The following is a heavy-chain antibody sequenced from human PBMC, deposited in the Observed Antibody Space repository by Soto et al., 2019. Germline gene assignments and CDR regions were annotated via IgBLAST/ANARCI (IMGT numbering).Heavy chain of an antibody. CDR1: GFTFTTVW. Sequence: EVQLVESGGGLVQPGGSLRLSCAASGFTFTTVWMSWVRQAPGKGLEWVANINQHGNEKYYVDSVKGRFTISRDNAENSLSLQMNSLRDEDTAVYYCAREWGYWGQGTLVTVSS. J-gene: IGHJ4*02. CDR3: AREWGY. V-gene: IGHV3-7*03. CDR2: INQHGNEK. D-gene: IGHD3-16*01.